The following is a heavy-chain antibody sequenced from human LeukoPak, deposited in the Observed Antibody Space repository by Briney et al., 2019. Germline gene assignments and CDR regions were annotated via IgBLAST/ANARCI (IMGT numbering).Heavy chain of an antibody. CDR2: IYPSDSYI. Sequence: GESLKISCKGSGYSFTTYWIGWVRQMPAKGLEWMGIIYPSDSYINYSPSFQGHVTISADKSISTVYLQWSSLKASDTAMYYCARRTSGWGEYFFDYWGQGTLVTVSS. CDR3: ARRTSGWGEYFFDY. D-gene: IGHD6-19*01. CDR1: GYSFTTYW. J-gene: IGHJ4*02. V-gene: IGHV5-10-1*01.